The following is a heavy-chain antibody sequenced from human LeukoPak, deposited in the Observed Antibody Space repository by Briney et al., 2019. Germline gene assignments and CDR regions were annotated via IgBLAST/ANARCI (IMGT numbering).Heavy chain of an antibody. CDR3: ARDSITMVRGVHKSWFDP. CDR2: ISAYNGNT. J-gene: IGHJ5*02. CDR1: GYTFTSYG. D-gene: IGHD3-10*01. Sequence: ASVTVPYKASGYTFTSYGISWVRQAPGQGLEWMGWISAYNGNTNYAQKLQGRVTMTTDTSTSTAYMELRSLRSDDTAVYYCARDSITMVRGVHKSWFDPWGQRTLVTVSS. V-gene: IGHV1-18*01.